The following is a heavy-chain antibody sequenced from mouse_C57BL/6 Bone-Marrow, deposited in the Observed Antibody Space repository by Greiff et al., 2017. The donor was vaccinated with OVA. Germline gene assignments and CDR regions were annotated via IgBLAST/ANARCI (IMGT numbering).Heavy chain of an antibody. CDR1: GYTFTDYY. J-gene: IGHJ4*01. CDR3: ATLGRSVDYYAMDY. CDR2: INPYNGGT. V-gene: IGHV1-19*01. D-gene: IGHD3-3*01. Sequence: VQLQQSGPVLVKPGASVKMSCKASGYTFTDYYMNWVKQSHGKSLEWIGVINPYNGGTSYNQKFEGKATLTVDKSSSTAYMELNSLTSEDSAVYYCATLGRSVDYYAMDYWGQGTSVTVSS.